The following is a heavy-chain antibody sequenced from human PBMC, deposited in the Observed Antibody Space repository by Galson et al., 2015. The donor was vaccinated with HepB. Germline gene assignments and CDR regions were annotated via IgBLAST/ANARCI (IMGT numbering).Heavy chain of an antibody. CDR3: ARDGYCYDSSAYYYFDY. CDR2: ISYDGGNE. V-gene: IGHV3-30-3*01. CDR1: GFTFSRYS. J-gene: IGHJ4*02. D-gene: IGHD3-22*01. Sequence: FLRVSCAASGFTFSRYSVHWVRQAPGKGLEWVAGISYDGGNECYAESVKGRFTMSRDNSKNTLYLQMSGLRAEDTAVYYCARDGYCYDSSAYYYFDYWGQGTLVTVSS.